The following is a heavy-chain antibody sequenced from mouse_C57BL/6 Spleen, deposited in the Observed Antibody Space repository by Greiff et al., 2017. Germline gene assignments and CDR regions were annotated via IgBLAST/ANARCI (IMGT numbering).Heavy chain of an antibody. J-gene: IGHJ4*01. CDR1: GFSLTSYG. Sequence: QVQLQQSGPGLVQPSQSLSITCTVSGFSLTSYGVHWVRQSPGKGLEWLGVIWRGGSTDYNAAFMSRLSITKDNSKSQVFFKMNSLQADDTAIYYCAKAYYSNYGAMDYWGQGTSGTVSS. V-gene: IGHV2-5*01. D-gene: IGHD2-5*01. CDR3: AKAYYSNYGAMDY. CDR2: IWRGGST.